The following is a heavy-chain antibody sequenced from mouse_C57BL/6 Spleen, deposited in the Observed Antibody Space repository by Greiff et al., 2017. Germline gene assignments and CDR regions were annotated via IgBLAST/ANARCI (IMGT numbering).Heavy chain of an antibody. CDR2: FYPGSGSK. CDR1: GYTFTEYS. D-gene: IGHD2-5*01. J-gene: IGHJ4*01. V-gene: IGHV1-62-2*01. CDR3: ARHESSAYDSIYYAMDY. Sequence: VQLQQSGAELVKPGASVKLSCKASGYTFTEYSIHWVKQRPGQGLEWIGWFYPGSGSKKYNEKFQDKATLTSDKSSSTAYLKLSRLTSEDSAVEYCARHESSAYDSIYYAMDYWGQGTSVTVSA.